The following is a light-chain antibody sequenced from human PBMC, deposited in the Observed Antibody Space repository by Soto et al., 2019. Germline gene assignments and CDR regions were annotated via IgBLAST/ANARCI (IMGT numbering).Light chain of an antibody. Sequence: SYELTQPPSVSVSPGQTARITCFGDALPKQYTHWYQQKPGQAPILVMLKVPVRPAGIPARFSGSTSETTVALIVTGVQSENEADYYCLSAEANGTYWVFGGETKVTVL. CDR1: ALPKQY. V-gene: IGLV3-25*03. J-gene: IGLJ3*02. CDR3: LSAEANGTYWV. CDR2: KVP.